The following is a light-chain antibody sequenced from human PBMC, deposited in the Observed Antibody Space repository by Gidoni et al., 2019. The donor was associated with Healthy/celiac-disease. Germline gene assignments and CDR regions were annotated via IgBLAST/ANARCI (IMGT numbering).Light chain of an antibody. CDR2: DVS. V-gene: IGLV2-14*03. J-gene: IGLJ1*01. CDR1: SSDVGGYNY. Sequence: QSALPQPASVSGSLGRSITISCTGTSSDVGGYNYVSWYQQHPGKAPKLMIYDVSNRPSGVSNRFSGSKSGNTASLTISGLQAEDEADYYCSSYTSSSTGVFGTGTKVTVL. CDR3: SSYTSSSTGV.